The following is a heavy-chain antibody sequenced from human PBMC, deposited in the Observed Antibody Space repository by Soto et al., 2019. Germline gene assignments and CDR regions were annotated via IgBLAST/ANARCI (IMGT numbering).Heavy chain of an antibody. CDR3: ARLRRDVYYFDY. Sequence: ASVKVSCKASGYTFTSYGISWVRQAPGQGLEWMGWISAYNGNTNYAQKLQGRVTKTKNTSTSTAYMELRGLRSDDTAVYYCARLRRDVYYFDYWGQGTLVTVSS. CDR2: ISAYNGNT. CDR1: GYTFTSYG. J-gene: IGHJ4*02. V-gene: IGHV1-18*01.